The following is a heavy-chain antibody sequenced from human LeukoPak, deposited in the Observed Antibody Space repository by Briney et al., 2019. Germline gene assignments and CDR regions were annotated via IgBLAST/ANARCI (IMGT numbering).Heavy chain of an antibody. CDR2: IYYSGST. Sequence: SETLSLTCTVSGGSVSSGSYYRSWIRQPPGKGLEWIGYIYYSGSTNYNPSLKSRVTISVDTSKNQFSLKLSSVTAADTAVYYCAEGPSIESGSLDYWGQGTLVTVSS. V-gene: IGHV4-61*01. CDR1: GGSVSSGSYY. D-gene: IGHD1-26*01. CDR3: AEGPSIESGSLDY. J-gene: IGHJ4*02.